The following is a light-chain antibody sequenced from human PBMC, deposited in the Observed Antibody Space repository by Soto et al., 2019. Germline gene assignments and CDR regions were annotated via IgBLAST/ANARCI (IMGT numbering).Light chain of an antibody. J-gene: IGKJ3*01. CDR1: QSLVHSNGNTY. V-gene: IGKV2-24*01. Sequence: DIVMTQTPLSSPVTLGQPASISCRSSQSLVHSNGNTYLSWLQQRPGQPPRLLIYEISKRFSGAPDRFSGRGAGTDFTLRISRVEAEDVGVYYCMEATQYSGFTFGPGTNVDIK. CDR3: MEATQYSGFT. CDR2: EIS.